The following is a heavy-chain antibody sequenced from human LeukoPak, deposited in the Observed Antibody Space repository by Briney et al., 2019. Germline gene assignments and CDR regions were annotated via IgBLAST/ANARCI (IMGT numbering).Heavy chain of an antibody. CDR2: IYHSGST. J-gene: IGHJ4*02. V-gene: IGHV4-4*02. CDR1: GGSISSSNW. CDR3: AGYGGLLWFGETGGFDY. Sequence: PSGTLSLTCAVFGGSISSSNWWSWVRQPPGKGVEWIGEIYHSGSTNYNPSLKSRVTISVDKSKNQFSLKLSSVTAADTAVYYCAGYGGLLWFGETGGFDYWGQGTLVTVSS. D-gene: IGHD3-10*01.